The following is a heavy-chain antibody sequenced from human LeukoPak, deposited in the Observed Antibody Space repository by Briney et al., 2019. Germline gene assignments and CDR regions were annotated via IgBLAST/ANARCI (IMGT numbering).Heavy chain of an antibody. V-gene: IGHV1-46*01. CDR1: GYTFTSNY. Sequence: ASVKVSCKSFGYTFTSNYMHRVRQAPGQGPEWMGVISPSGASTTYAQTFQGRVTLTRDMSTSTAYMELSSLRSEDTAVYYCARAIDYYYYMDVWGKGTTVTVSS. CDR2: ISPSGAST. CDR3: ARAIDYYYYMDV. J-gene: IGHJ6*03.